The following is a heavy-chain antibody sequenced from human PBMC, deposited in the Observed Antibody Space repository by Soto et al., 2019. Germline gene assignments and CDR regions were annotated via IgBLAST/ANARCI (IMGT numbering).Heavy chain of an antibody. J-gene: IGHJ6*03. CDR1: GGSISSYY. D-gene: IGHD2-2*01. CDR3: ARGRWEKVVPAYYYMDV. CDR2: IYYSGST. Sequence: SEILSLTCTVSGGSISSYYWSWIRQPPGKGLEWIGYIYYSGSTNYNPSLKSRVTISVDTSKNQFSLKLSSVTAADTAVYYCARGRWEKVVPAYYYMDVWGKGTTVTVSS. V-gene: IGHV4-59*01.